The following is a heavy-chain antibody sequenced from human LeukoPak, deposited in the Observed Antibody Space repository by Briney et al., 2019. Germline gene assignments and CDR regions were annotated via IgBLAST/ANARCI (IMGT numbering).Heavy chain of an antibody. CDR3: ARDQAHYYGSGSWLHYGMDV. Sequence: ASVTVSCKASGYTFTSYAMHWVRQAPGQRLEWMGWINAGNGNTKYSQKFQGRVTITRDTSASTAYMELSSLRSEDTAVYYCARDQAHYYGSGSWLHYGMDVWGKGTTVTVSS. J-gene: IGHJ6*04. CDR1: GYTFTSYA. CDR2: INAGNGNT. V-gene: IGHV1-3*01. D-gene: IGHD3-10*01.